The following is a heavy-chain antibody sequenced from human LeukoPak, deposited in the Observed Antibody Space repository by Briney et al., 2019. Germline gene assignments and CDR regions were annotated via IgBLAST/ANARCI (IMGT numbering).Heavy chain of an antibody. CDR2: IIPIFGTA. CDR3: ARERGATWALGAFDI. V-gene: IGHV1-69*13. Sequence: GASVKVSCKASGGTFSSYAISWVRQAPGQGLEWMGGIIPIFGTANYAQKFQGRVMITVDESTSTAYMELSSLRSEDTAVYYCARERGATWALGAFDIWGQGTMVTVSS. J-gene: IGHJ3*02. CDR1: GGTFSSYA. D-gene: IGHD1-26*01.